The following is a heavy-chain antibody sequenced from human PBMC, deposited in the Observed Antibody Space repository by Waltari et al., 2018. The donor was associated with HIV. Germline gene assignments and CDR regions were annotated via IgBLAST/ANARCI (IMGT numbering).Heavy chain of an antibody. J-gene: IGHJ5*02. Sequence: QLQLPESGPGLVKSSETLSLTCTVSGGSMTSSSYYWGSIPQPTGKGLEWFGSMYYSGSNYHNPSLRSRLTISVDTSKNQFSLKLTAVTAADTAVYYCARSFSGYSNYFDPWGQGTLVTVSS. CDR2: MYYSGSN. CDR1: GGSMTSSSYY. D-gene: IGHD4-4*01. V-gene: IGHV4-39*01. CDR3: ARSFSGYSNYFDP.